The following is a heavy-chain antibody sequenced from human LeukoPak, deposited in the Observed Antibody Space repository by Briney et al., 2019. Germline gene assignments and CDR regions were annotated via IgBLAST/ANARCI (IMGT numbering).Heavy chain of an antibody. CDR3: ARIKYQYNIDY. CDR2: IYYSGTS. V-gene: IGHV4-39*01. D-gene: IGHD1-14*01. J-gene: IGHJ4*02. Sequence: SSETLSLTCTVSGGSISGSNYYWTWIRQPPGKGLEWIASIYYSGTSYYTPSLKSRVTISVDTPKNQFSLKLSSVTAADTAVYYCARIKYQYNIDYWGQGTLVTVSS. CDR1: GGSISGSNYY.